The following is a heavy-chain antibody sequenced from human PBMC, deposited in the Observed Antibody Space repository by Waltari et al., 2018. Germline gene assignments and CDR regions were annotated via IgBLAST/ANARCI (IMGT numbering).Heavy chain of an antibody. CDR2: IYSGGST. Sequence: EVQLVESGGGLIQPGGSLRLSCAASGFTVSSNYMSWVRQAPGKGLEWVSVIYSGGSTNYEDSVKGRFTISRDNSKNTLFLQTNSLRAEDTAVYYCARGGSSSWYRFDYWGQGTLVTVSS. CDR1: GFTVSSNY. CDR3: ARGGSSSWYRFDY. D-gene: IGHD6-13*01. J-gene: IGHJ4*02. V-gene: IGHV3-53*01.